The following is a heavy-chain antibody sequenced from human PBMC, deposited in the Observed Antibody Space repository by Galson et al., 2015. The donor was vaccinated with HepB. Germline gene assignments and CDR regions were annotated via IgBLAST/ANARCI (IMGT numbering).Heavy chain of an antibody. CDR3: ARGHTAIDY. CDR1: GSTFSSFT. CDR2: ITSISTTI. V-gene: IGHV3-48*01. D-gene: IGHD2-21*02. Sequence: SLRLSCAASGSTFSSFTMSWVRQAPGKGLEWVSYITSISTTIYYADSAKGRFTISRDNAKNSLYLQMNSLRAEDTAVYYCARGHTAIDYWGQGALVTVSS. J-gene: IGHJ4*02.